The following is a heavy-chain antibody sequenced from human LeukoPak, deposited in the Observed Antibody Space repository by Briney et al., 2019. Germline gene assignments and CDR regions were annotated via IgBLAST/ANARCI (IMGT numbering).Heavy chain of an antibody. Sequence: ASVKVSCKASGYTFNNHDINWVRQAPGRGLEWMGWINTYSANTNYAQEFQDRVIMTTDTSTSTAYMELRSLRSDDTAVYYCARDNSGYDDYWGQGTLVTVSS. CDR3: ARDNSGYDDY. CDR1: GYTFNNHD. J-gene: IGHJ4*02. V-gene: IGHV1-18*01. CDR2: INTYSANT. D-gene: IGHD5-12*01.